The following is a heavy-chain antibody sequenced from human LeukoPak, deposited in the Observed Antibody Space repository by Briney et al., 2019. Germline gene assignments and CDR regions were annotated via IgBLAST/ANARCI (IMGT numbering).Heavy chain of an antibody. CDR3: ARAEGYGGELDS. V-gene: IGHV3-23*01. Sequence: GGSLRLSCAASGFTFSSYGMSWVRQAPGKGLEWVSAISGTGDRTYHADSVKGRFTISRDNSKNTLYLHMNSLRAEDTAVYYCARAEGYGGELDSWGQGTLVTVSS. CDR1: GFTFSSYG. CDR2: ISGTGDRT. J-gene: IGHJ4*02. D-gene: IGHD4-23*01.